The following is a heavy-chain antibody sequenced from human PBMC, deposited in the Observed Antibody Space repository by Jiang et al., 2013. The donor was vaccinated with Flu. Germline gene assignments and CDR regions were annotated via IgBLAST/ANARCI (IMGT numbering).Heavy chain of an antibody. CDR3: TTEDQVVVAATIRQSPYFDY. CDR2: LKAKTDGGTT. D-gene: IGHD2-15*01. CDR1: NAW. V-gene: IGHV3-15*01. J-gene: IGHJ4*02. Sequence: NAWMRLGPPGSREGGWSGLAVLKAKTDGGTTDYAAPVKGRFTISRDDSKNTLYLQMNSLKTEDTAVYYCTTEDQVVVAATIRQSPYFDYWGQGTLVTVSS.